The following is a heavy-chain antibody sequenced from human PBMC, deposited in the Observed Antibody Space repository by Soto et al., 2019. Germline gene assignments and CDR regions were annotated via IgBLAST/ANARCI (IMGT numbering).Heavy chain of an antibody. CDR1: GFTFSSYG. CDR3: AKSLEVVYYYYGMDV. V-gene: IGHV3-30*18. J-gene: IGHJ6*02. CDR2: ISYDGSNK. Sequence: VQLVESGGGVVQPGRSLRLSCAASGFTFSSYGMHWVRQAPGKGLEWVAVISYDGSNKYYADSVKGRFTISRDNSKNTLYLQMNSLRAEDTAVYYCAKSLEVVYYYYGMDVWGQGTTVTVSS.